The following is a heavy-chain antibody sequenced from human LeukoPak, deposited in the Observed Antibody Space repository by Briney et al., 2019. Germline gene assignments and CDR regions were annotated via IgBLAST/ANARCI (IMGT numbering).Heavy chain of an antibody. CDR2: ISYDGSIK. Sequence: GGSLRLSCAAAGFTFSSYAMHWVRQAPGEGLEWVAVISYDGSIKHYTDSVKGRFTISRDNSKNTLYLQMSSLRPEDTAVYYCASIFWGYCSSPSCYVDYWGQGTLVSVSS. D-gene: IGHD2-2*01. CDR1: GFTFSSYA. J-gene: IGHJ4*02. CDR3: ASIFWGYCSSPSCYVDY. V-gene: IGHV3-30-3*01.